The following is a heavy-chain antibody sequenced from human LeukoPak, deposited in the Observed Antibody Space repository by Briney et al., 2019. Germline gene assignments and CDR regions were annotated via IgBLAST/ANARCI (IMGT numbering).Heavy chain of an antibody. CDR3: ARDHGGWYFSWFDH. D-gene: IGHD6-19*01. Sequence: PSETLSLTCTVSGGSISSYYWSWIRQPAGKGLEWIGRIYTSGSTNYNPSLKSRVTISVDKSKNQFSLKLSSVTAADTAVYYCARDHGGWYFSWFDHWGQGTLVTVSS. CDR2: IYTSGST. CDR1: GGSISSYY. V-gene: IGHV4-4*07. J-gene: IGHJ5*02.